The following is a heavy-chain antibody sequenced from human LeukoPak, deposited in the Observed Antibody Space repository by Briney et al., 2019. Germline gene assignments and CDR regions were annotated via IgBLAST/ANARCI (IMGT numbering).Heavy chain of an antibody. CDR3: ARNPDDYFDY. Sequence: GESLKISCKGSGYSFTSYWIGWVRQMPGKGLEWMGIIYPGDSDTKYSPSFQGQVTISADKSISTAYLQWSSLEASDSAMYYCARNPDDYFDYWGQGTLVTVSS. J-gene: IGHJ4*02. CDR1: GYSFTSYW. V-gene: IGHV5-51*01. CDR2: IYPGDSDT.